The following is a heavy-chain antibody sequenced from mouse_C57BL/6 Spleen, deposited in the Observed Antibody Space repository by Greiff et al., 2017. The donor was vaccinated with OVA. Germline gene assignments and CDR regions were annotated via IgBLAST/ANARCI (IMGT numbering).Heavy chain of an antibody. CDR1: GYAFSSSW. V-gene: IGHV1-82*01. CDR2: IYPGDGDT. CDR3: ARTVYYGSSYYAMDY. J-gene: IGHJ4*01. Sequence: QVQLKESGPELVKPGASVKISCKASGYAFSSSWMNWVKQRPGKGLEWIGRIYPGDGDTNYNGKFKGKATLTADKSSSTAYMQLSSLTSEDSAVYFCARTVYYGSSYYAMDYWGQGTSVTVSS. D-gene: IGHD1-1*01.